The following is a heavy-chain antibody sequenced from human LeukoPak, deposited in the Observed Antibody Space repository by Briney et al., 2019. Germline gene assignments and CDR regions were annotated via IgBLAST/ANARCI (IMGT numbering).Heavy chain of an antibody. CDR1: GGSISSHY. D-gene: IGHD4-17*01. V-gene: IGHV4-59*08. CDR2: IYYSGST. CDR3: ARSYGDYGDAYFDY. Sequence: PETLSLTCTVSGGSISSHYWSWIRQPPGKGLEWIGYIYYSGSTNYNPSLKSRVTISVDTSKNQFSLKLSSVTAADTAVYYCARSYGDYGDAYFDYWGQGTLVTVSS. J-gene: IGHJ4*02.